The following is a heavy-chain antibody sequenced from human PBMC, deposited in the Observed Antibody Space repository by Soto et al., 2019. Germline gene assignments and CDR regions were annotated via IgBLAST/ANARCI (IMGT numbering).Heavy chain of an antibody. CDR3: AIPRGITANFYSSCSMDV. V-gene: IGHV1-8*01. Sequence: ASVKVSCKASGYTFTSYDINWVRQATGQGHEWMGWMNPNSGNTGYAQKFQGRVTMTRNTSISTAYMELSSLRSEDTAVYYCAIPRGITANFYSSCSMDVWGKGTTVTVSS. J-gene: IGHJ6*03. D-gene: IGHD3-10*01. CDR2: MNPNSGNT. CDR1: GYTFTSYD.